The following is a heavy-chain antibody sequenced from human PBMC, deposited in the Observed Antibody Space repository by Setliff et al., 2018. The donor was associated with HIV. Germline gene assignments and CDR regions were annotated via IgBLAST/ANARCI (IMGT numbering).Heavy chain of an antibody. Sequence: PGGSLRLSCAASGFTFSNYWMGWVRQAPGKGLEWVANIKEDGSEKDYVDSVKGRFTISRDNAKNSLYLQMNSLRVEDTAVYYCAREFLSGGSCYDLNFDYWGQGTLVTVSS. J-gene: IGHJ4*02. D-gene: IGHD2-21*01. CDR2: IKEDGSEK. CDR3: AREFLSGGSCYDLNFDY. V-gene: IGHV3-7*01. CDR1: GFTFSNYW.